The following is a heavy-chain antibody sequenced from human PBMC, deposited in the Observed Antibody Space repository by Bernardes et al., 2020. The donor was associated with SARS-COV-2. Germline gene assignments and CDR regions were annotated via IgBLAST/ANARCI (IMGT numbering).Heavy chain of an antibody. J-gene: IGHJ4*02. D-gene: IGHD1-1*01. CDR1: GGSISSSTYY. CDR2: IYFTGNT. CDR3: ARGSTTGTTRLDY. V-gene: IGHV4-39*06. Sequence: SETLSLTCTVSGGSISSSTYYWGWIRQPPGKGLEWIGSIYFTGNTYYSPSLRSRVTITLDTSKNQFALKVSSGTAADTAVDYWARGSTTGTTRLDYWGQGTLVTVSS.